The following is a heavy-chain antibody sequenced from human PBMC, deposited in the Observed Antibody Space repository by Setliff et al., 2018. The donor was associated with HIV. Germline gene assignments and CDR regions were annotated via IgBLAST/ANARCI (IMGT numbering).Heavy chain of an antibody. CDR3: ARLTTGAAFDI. CDR1: W. CDR2: IYHSGST. V-gene: IGHV4-4*02. J-gene: IGHJ3*02. Sequence: WWSWVRQPPGKGLEWIGEIYHSGSTNYKPSLKSRVTISVDKSKNQFSLKLSSVTAADTAVYYCARLTTGAAFDIWGQGTMVTVSS. D-gene: IGHD4-17*01.